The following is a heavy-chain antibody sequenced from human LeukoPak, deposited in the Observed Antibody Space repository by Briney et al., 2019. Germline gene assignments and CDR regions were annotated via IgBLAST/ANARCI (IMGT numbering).Heavy chain of an antibody. CDR2: INHSGST. CDR1: GGSFSGYY. Sequence: SETLSLTCAVYGGSFSGYYWSWIRQPPGKGLEWIGEINHSGSTNYNPSLKSRVTISVDTSKNLFSLKLSSVTAADTAVYYCARSGYYDLNDAFDIWGQGTMVTVSS. J-gene: IGHJ3*02. V-gene: IGHV4-34*01. CDR3: ARSGYYDLNDAFDI. D-gene: IGHD3-22*01.